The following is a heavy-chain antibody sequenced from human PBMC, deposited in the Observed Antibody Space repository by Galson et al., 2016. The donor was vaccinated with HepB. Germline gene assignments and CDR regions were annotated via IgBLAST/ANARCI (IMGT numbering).Heavy chain of an antibody. V-gene: IGHV4-61*01. CDR3: ATTEDIVVRVAATPDAVFDV. CDR1: GGSVTSYNYY. J-gene: IGHJ3*01. CDR2: IYYSGST. Sequence: SETLSLTCTVSGGSVTSYNYYWSWIRQPPGKGLEWIGYIYYSGSTNYNPSLKSRVTISVDTSKNQFSLKLSSVTAADTAVYYCATTEDIVVRVAATPDAVFDVGGQGAMVAFAS. D-gene: IGHD2-15*01.